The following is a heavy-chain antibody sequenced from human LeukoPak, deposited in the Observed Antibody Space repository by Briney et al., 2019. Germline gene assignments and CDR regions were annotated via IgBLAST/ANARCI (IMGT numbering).Heavy chain of an antibody. D-gene: IGHD4-17*01. Sequence: SETLSLTCAVYGGSFSDYYWNWIRQPPGKGLEWIGEINHSGSTNYNSSLKSRVTILIDTSKNQFSLKLSSVTAADTAVYYCARANDYDYYFDYWGQGTLVTVSS. CDR1: GGSFSDYY. CDR3: ARANDYDYYFDY. J-gene: IGHJ4*02. V-gene: IGHV4-34*01. CDR2: INHSGST.